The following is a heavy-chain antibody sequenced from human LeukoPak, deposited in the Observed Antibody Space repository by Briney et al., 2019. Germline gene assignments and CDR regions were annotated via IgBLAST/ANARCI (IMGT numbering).Heavy chain of an antibody. CDR1: GYTFTSYD. V-gene: IGHV1-8*01. D-gene: IGHD6-13*01. CDR2: MNPNSGNT. Sequence: ASVKVSCKASGYTFTSYDINWVRQATGQGLEWMGWMNPNSGNTGYAQKFQGRVTMTWNTSISTAYMELSSLRSEDTAVYYCARALRGRSSRYSMGYWGQGTLVTVSS. CDR3: ARALRGRSSRYSMGY. J-gene: IGHJ4*02.